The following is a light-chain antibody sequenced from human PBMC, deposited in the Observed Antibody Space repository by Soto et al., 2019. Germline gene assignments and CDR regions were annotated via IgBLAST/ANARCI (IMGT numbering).Light chain of an antibody. J-gene: IGKJ4*02. Sequence: EIVWTQSPGTLSLSPGERCTLSCRASQSVSNNYLAWYQQKPGQAPRLLIYGESNRATGIPDRFSGSGSGTDFTLTISRLEPEDFAVYYCQQYGSSGTVGPGTKVEIK. CDR3: QQYGSSGT. CDR1: QSVSNNY. V-gene: IGKV3-20*01. CDR2: GES.